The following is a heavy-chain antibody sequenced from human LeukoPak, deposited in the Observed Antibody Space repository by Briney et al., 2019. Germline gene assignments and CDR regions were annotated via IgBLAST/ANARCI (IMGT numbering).Heavy chain of an antibody. J-gene: IGHJ4*02. CDR2: IIPILGIA. V-gene: IGHV1-69*04. D-gene: IGHD3-9*01. Sequence: GASVKVSCKASGGTFSSYAISWVRQAPGQGLEWMGRIIPILGIANYAQKFQGRVTIAADKSTSTAYMELSSLRSEDTAVYYCAGHILTGYPIDYWGQGTLVTVSS. CDR1: GGTFSSYA. CDR3: AGHILTGYPIDY.